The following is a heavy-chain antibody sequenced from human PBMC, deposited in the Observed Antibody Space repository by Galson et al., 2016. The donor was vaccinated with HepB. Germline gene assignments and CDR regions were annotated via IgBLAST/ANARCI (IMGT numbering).Heavy chain of an antibody. V-gene: IGHV1-46*01. CDR1: GYTFSSYY. Sequence: SVKVSCKASGYTFSSYYIHWVRQAPGQGPEWMGIIDSSGGSTINTQRFQGRVTMTRDSSTSTVYMELSSVRADDTAMYYCAWADDSRWFCHAYWGQGSLVTVSS. J-gene: IGHJ4*02. D-gene: IGHD3-22*01. CDR2: IDSSGGST. CDR3: AWADDSRWFCHAY.